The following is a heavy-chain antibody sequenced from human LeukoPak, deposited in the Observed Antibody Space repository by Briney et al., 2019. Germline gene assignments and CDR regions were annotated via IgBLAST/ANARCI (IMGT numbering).Heavy chain of an antibody. CDR3: ARDRGWEARPNYMDV. CDR1: GFTFSSYT. V-gene: IGHV3-21*01. J-gene: IGHJ6*03. CDR2: VSSSRSYI. D-gene: IGHD6-6*01. Sequence: GGSLRLSCAASGFTFSSYTMNWVRQAPGEGLELVSSVSSSRSYIYYADSVKGRFTISRDNAKNSLYLQMNSLRPEDTAVYYCARDRGWEARPNYMDVWGKGTTVTVSS.